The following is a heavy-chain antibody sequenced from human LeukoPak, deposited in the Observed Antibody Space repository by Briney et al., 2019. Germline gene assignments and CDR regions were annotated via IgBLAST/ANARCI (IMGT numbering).Heavy chain of an antibody. D-gene: IGHD6-6*01. CDR3: ARYLYHSSSAEFDY. J-gene: IGHJ4*02. V-gene: IGHV4-34*01. CDR1: GGSFSGYY. CDR2: INHSGST. Sequence: SETLSLTCAVYGGSFSGYYWSWIRQPPGKGLEWIGEINHSGSTNYNPSLKSRVTISVDTSKNQFSLKLSSVTAADTAVYYCARYLYHSSSAEFDYWGQGTLVTVSS.